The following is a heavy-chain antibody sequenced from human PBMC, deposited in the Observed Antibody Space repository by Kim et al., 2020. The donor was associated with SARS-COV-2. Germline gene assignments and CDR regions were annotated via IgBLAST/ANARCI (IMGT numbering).Heavy chain of an antibody. CDR2: IYSGGST. J-gene: IGHJ6*02. Sequence: GGSLRLSCAASGFTVSSNYMSWVRQAPGKGLEWVSVIYSGGSTYYADSVKGRFTISRDNSKNTLYLQMNSLRAEDTAVYYCSVFGQLVRYYYGMDVWGQGTTVTVSS. D-gene: IGHD6-6*01. CDR1: GFTVSSNY. CDR3: SVFGQLVRYYYGMDV. V-gene: IGHV3-53*01.